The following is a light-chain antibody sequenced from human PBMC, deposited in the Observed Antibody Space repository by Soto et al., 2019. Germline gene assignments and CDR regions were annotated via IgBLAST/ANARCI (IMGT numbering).Light chain of an antibody. V-gene: IGKV3-20*01. CDR2: GAS. CDR3: HHYET. CDR1: QSVSRSY. J-gene: IGKJ1*01. Sequence: IVLTPSPGTLSLSPGARATLSCRASQSVSRSYLGWYQQKPGQAPRLLMYGASIRAAGVPDRFSGSGSGTEFTLTISRLEPEDFTVYYCHHYETFGQGTKVDIK.